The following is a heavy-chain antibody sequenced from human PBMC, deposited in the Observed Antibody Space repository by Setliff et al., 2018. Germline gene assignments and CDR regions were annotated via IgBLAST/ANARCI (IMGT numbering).Heavy chain of an antibody. D-gene: IGHD2-15*01. CDR3: ARGADTVVAPYDAFDI. J-gene: IGHJ3*02. V-gene: IGHV4-39*07. CDR1: GGSISSSSYY. CDR2: INYSGST. Sequence: PSETLSLTCTVSGGSISSSSYYWGWIRQPPGKGLEWIGNINYSGSTYYNPSLKSRVTISVDTSKNQFSLKLSSVTAADTAVYYCARGADTVVAPYDAFDIWGQGTMVTVSS.